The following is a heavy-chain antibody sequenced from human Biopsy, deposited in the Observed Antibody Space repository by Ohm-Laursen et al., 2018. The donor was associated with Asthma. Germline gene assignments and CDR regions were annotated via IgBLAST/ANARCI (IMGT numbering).Heavy chain of an antibody. CDR1: GFTFSNYA. Sequence: SLRLSCAASGFTFSNYAMTWVRQAPGKGLEWVSAISGGGGGKKYADSVKGRFTISRDNSKNTLSLQMSSLRAEDTALYYCAKDLSKAVGGSNDYYYGMDVWGQGTTVTVAS. D-gene: IGHD6-19*01. CDR2: ISGGGGGK. CDR3: AKDLSKAVGGSNDYYYGMDV. J-gene: IGHJ6*02. V-gene: IGHV3-23*01.